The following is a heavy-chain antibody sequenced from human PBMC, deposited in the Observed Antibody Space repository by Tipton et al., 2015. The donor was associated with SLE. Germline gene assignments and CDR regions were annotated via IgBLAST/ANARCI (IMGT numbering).Heavy chain of an antibody. D-gene: IGHD5-18*01. J-gene: IGHJ4*02. Sequence: LVQSSETLSLTCAVYGGSFSGYYWSWIRQPPGKGLEWIGEINHSGSTNYNPSLKSRVTISVDTSKNQFSLKPSSVTAADTAVYYCARRGVDTAMAYYFDYWGQGTLVTVSS. V-gene: IGHV4-34*01. CDR1: GGSFSGYY. CDR2: INHSGST. CDR3: ARRGVDTAMAYYFDY.